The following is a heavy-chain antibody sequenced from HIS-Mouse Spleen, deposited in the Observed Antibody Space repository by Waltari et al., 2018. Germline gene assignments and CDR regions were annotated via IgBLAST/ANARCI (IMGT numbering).Heavy chain of an antibody. CDR3: AREDIVVVTAAYAFDI. Sequence: QLQLQESGPGLVKPSETLSLTSTVSGGSISSSSYYWGWIRQPPGKGLEWIGSIYYSGSTYYNPSLKSRVTISVDTSKNQFSLKLSSVTAADTAVYYCAREDIVVVTAAYAFDIWGQGTMVTVSS. CDR2: IYYSGST. V-gene: IGHV4-39*07. CDR1: GGSISSSSYY. D-gene: IGHD2-21*02. J-gene: IGHJ3*02.